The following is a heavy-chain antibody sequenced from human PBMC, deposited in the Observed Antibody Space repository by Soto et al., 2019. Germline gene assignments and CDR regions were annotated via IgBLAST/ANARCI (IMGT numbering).Heavy chain of an antibody. Sequence: SETLSLTCAVYGGSFSGYYWSWIRQPPGKGLEWIGYIYHSGSTYYNPSLKSRVTISVDRSKNQFSLKLSSVTAADTAVYYCARGQVVAAQHWGQGTLVTVSS. CDR2: IYHSGST. D-gene: IGHD2-15*01. J-gene: IGHJ4*02. CDR3: ARGQVVAAQH. V-gene: IGHV4-34*01. CDR1: GGSFSGYY.